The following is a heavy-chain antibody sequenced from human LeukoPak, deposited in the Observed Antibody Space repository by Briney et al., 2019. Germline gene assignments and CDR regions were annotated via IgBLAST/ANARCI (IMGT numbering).Heavy chain of an antibody. D-gene: IGHD3-3*01. CDR1: GFTFDNYG. CDR2: INGNGGST. CDR3: VRHDFWSCFKGGDY. V-gene: IGHV3-20*04. Sequence: GGSLRLSCAASGFTFDNYGMSWARQVPGKGLEWVSSINGNGGSTAYADSVKGRFTISRDNVKNSLYLQMNSLRAEDTAFYYCVRHDFWSCFKGGDYWGQGTLVTVSS. J-gene: IGHJ4*02.